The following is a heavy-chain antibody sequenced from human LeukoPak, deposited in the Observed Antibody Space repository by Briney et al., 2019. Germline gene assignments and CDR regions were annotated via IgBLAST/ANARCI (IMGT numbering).Heavy chain of an antibody. V-gene: IGHV4-4*07. CDR3: ARDHYDFGYFDY. D-gene: IGHD3-3*01. CDR2: IYTSGST. CDR1: GGSISSYY. J-gene: IGHJ4*02. Sequence: SSETLSLTCTVSGGSISSYYWSWIRQPAGEGREWIGRIYTSGSTNYNPSLKSRVTMSVDTSKNQFYLQLSSVTAADTAVYYCARDHYDFGYFDYWGQGTLVTVSS.